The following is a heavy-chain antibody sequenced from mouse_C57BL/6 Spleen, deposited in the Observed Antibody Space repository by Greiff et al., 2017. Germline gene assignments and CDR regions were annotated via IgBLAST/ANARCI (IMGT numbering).Heavy chain of an antibody. Sequence: QVQLQQSGPGLVQPSQSLSITCTVSGFSLTSYGVHWVRQSLGKGLEWLGVIWRGGSTDYNAAFMSRLSITKDNSKSQVFFKMNSLQADDTAIYYCAKNSDYGSSPLYFDYWGQGTTLTVSS. D-gene: IGHD1-1*01. V-gene: IGHV2-5*01. CDR2: IWRGGST. CDR1: GFSLTSYG. J-gene: IGHJ2*01. CDR3: AKNSDYGSSPLYFDY.